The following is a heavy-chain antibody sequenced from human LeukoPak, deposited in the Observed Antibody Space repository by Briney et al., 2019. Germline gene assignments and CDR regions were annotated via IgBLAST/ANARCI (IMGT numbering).Heavy chain of an antibody. J-gene: IGHJ3*02. CDR1: GFTFSSYG. Sequence: GGSLRLSCAASGFTFSSYGMHWVRQAPGKGLEWVAFIRYDGTNKYYADSVKGRFTISRDNAKNSLYLQMNSLRAEDTAVYYCARQLQYAFDIWGQGTMVTVSS. CDR2: IRYDGTNK. CDR3: ARQLQYAFDI. D-gene: IGHD4-11*01. V-gene: IGHV3-30*02.